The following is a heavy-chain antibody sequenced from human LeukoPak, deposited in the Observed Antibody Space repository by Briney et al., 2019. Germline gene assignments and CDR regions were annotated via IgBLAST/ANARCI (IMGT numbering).Heavy chain of an antibody. V-gene: IGHV3-21*01. CDR2: ITSSSSLI. CDR3: ARDSSAYYDSSGYYFPDY. Sequence: GGSLRLSCAASGFTFSTYSMNWVRQAPGKGLEWVSSITSSSSLIFYADSVKGRFTISRDNSKNTLYLQMNSLRAEDTAVYYCARDSSAYYDSSGYYFPDYWGQGTLVTVSS. J-gene: IGHJ4*02. D-gene: IGHD3-22*01. CDR1: GFTFSTYS.